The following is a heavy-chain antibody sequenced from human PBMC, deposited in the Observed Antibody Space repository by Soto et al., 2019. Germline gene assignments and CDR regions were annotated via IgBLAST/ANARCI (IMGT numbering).Heavy chain of an antibody. CDR2: MNTNRGNT. CDR3: ATRSPAFDY. CDR1: GYTFTSYD. Sequence: ASVKVSCKASGYTFTSYDINWVRQATGQGLEWMGWMNTNRGNTAYAQKFQGRVTMTTDTSTSTAYMELRSLRSDDTAIYYCATRSPAFDYWGQGTLVTVSS. V-gene: IGHV1-8*01. J-gene: IGHJ4*02.